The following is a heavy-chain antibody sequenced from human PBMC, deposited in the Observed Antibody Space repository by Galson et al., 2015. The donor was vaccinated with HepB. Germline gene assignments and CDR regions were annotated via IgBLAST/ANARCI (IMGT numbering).Heavy chain of an antibody. D-gene: IGHD6-19*01. CDR2: INLNSGGT. CDR3: AATIAVAGQFDY. J-gene: IGHJ4*02. Sequence: SVKVSCKASGYTFTGYYMNWVRQAPGQGLEWMGWINLNSGGTSYAQKFQGRVTMTRNTSVSTVYMELSRLRSDDTAVYYCAATIAVAGQFDYWGQGTLVTVSS. CDR1: GYTFTGYY. V-gene: IGHV1-2*02.